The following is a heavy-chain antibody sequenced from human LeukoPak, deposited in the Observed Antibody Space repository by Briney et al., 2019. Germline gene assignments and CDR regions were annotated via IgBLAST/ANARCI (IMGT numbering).Heavy chain of an antibody. J-gene: IGHJ5*02. V-gene: IGHV1-69*02. CDR1: VGTFSSYS. Sequence: SVNVSFKSSVGTFSSYSISWVRQAPGQGREWMGRIIPILGIANYAQKFHGRVTITADKSTSTAYMELSSLRSEDTDVYYCARSNGGYDSSGYYFAPWGQGTLVTVSS. D-gene: IGHD3-22*01. CDR2: IIPILGIA. CDR3: ARSNGGYDSSGYYFAP.